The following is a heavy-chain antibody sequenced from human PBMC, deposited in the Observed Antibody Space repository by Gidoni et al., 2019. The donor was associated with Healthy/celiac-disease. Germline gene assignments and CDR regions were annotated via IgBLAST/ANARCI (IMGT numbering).Heavy chain of an antibody. J-gene: IGHJ4*02. CDR2: IKLDGSEK. CDR3: ARDSPGGALWFPPAFFDY. Sequence: EVQLVESGGGLVQPGGSLRLSCAASGFTFSSSWMSWVRQAPGKGLEWVANIKLDGSEKYYVDSVKGRFTISRDNAKNSLYLQMNSLRAEDTAVYYCARDSPGGALWFPPAFFDYWGQGTLVTVSS. CDR1: GFTFSSSW. V-gene: IGHV3-7*01. D-gene: IGHD3-10*01.